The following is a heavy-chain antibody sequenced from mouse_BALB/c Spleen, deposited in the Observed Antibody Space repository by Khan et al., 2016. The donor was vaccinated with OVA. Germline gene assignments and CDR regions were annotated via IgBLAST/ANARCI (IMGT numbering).Heavy chain of an antibody. CDR2: ISPSGSA. CDR1: GYSITSDYA. J-gene: IGHJ4*01. D-gene: IGHD2-14*01. V-gene: IGHV3-2*02. Sequence: EVKLVESGPGLVKPSQSLSLTCTVTGYSITSDYAWNWIRQFPGGRLEWMGYISPSGSASYNPSLKSRISITRDTSKNQFFLQLNSVTTEATAASFCARSLYYSYGYGLDYWGRGSSVTVSS. CDR3: ARSLYYSYGYGLDY.